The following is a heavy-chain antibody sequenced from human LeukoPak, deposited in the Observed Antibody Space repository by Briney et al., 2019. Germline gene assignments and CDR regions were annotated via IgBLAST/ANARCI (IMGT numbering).Heavy chain of an antibody. Sequence: SETLSLTCTVSGGSISSGDYYWSWIRQPPGKGLEWIGRIYTSGSTNYNPSLKSRVTISVDTSKNQFSLNLNSVTAADTAVYYCAREEPSNTYYFDYWGQGTRVTVSS. D-gene: IGHD4-11*01. CDR1: GGSISSGDYY. V-gene: IGHV4-61*02. CDR3: AREEPSNTYYFDY. J-gene: IGHJ4*02. CDR2: IYTSGST.